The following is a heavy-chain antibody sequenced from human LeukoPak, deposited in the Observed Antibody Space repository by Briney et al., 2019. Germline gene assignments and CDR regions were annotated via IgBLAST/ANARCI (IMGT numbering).Heavy chain of an antibody. CDR3: ARALVVPAATRGWFDP. CDR1: GGSISSYY. J-gene: IGHJ5*02. V-gene: IGHV4-59*01. D-gene: IGHD2-2*01. Sequence: PSETLSLTCTVSGGSISSYYWSWIRQPPGKGLEWIGYIYYSGSTNYNPSLKSRVTISVDTSKNQFSLKLSSVTAADTAVYYCARALVVPAATRGWFDPWGQGTLVTVSS. CDR2: IYYSGST.